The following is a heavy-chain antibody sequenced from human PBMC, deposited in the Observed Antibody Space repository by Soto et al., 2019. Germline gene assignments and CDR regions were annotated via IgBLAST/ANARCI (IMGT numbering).Heavy chain of an antibody. Sequence: SETLSLSCAVSGGSIGGVGYSWSWIRQPPGGGLEWIGYMYHSGTFLKSPSLKTRLTMSLDMSKNQFSLTLNSMTAADTAVYYCARAQFYSGSGNYNNLMFDAWGQGIQVTVSS. CDR2: MYHSGTF. CDR1: GGSIGGVGYS. CDR3: ARAQFYSGSGNYNNLMFDA. J-gene: IGHJ5*02. D-gene: IGHD3-10*01. V-gene: IGHV4-30-2*01.